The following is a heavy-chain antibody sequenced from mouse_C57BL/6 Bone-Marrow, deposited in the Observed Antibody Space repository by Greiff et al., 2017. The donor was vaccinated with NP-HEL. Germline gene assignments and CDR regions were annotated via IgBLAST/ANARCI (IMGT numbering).Heavy chain of an antibody. D-gene: IGHD2-4*01. V-gene: IGHV1-20*01. Sequence: EVQLVESGPELVKPGDSVKISCKASGYSFTGYFMNWVMQSHGKSLEWIGRINPYNGDTFYNQKFKGKATLTVDKSSSTAHMELRSLTSEDSAVYYCARRGTGIYYDYDAGFDYWGQGTTLTVSS. CDR1: GYSFTGYF. CDR2: INPYNGDT. CDR3: ARRGTGIYYDYDAGFDY. J-gene: IGHJ2*01.